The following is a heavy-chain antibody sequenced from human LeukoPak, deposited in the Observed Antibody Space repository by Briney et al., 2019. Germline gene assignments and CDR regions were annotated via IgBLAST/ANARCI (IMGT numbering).Heavy chain of an antibody. J-gene: IGHJ4*02. D-gene: IGHD2/OR15-2a*01. V-gene: IGHV4-59*01. CDR1: GGSISRYY. Sequence: PSETLSLTCTVSGGSISRYYWSWIRQPPGKGLELIGYIYSSGSTNYNPSLKSRITISVDTSKNQFSLKLRAVIAADTAVYYCMRGESSNFPPKFDFWGQGTLVTVSS. CDR2: IYSSGST. CDR3: MRGESSNFPPKFDF.